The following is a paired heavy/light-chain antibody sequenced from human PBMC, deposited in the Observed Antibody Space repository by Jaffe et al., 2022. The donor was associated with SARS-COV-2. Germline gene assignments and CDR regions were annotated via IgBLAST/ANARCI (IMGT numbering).Light chain of an antibody. CDR2: LGS. J-gene: IGKJ2*01. CDR3: MQALQTPHT. Sequence: DIVMTQSPLSLPVTPGEPASISCRSSQSLLHSNGYNYLDWYLQKPGQSPQLLIYLGSNRASGVPDRFSGSGSGTDFTLKISRVEAEDVGVYYCMQALQTPHTFGQGTKLEIK. V-gene: IGKV2-28*01. CDR1: QSLLHSNGYNY.
Heavy chain of an antibody. CDR1: GASISSYY. J-gene: IGHJ6*02. D-gene: IGHD3-10*01. Sequence: QVQLQESGPGPVKPSETLSLTCTVSGASISSYYWSWIRQPPGKGLEWIGSFYYTGSTNYSPSLKSRVTISQDTSKNQFSLKLNSVTAADTAVYYCARDGRRRGTWFGVLDYYGMDVWGQGTTVTVSS. CDR3: ARDGRRRGTWFGVLDYYGMDV. V-gene: IGHV4-59*01. CDR2: FYYTGST.